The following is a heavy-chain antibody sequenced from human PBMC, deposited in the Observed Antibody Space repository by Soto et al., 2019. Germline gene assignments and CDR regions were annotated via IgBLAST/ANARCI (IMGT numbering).Heavy chain of an antibody. CDR2: MYYSGRT. CDR3: ATYHPWSGYDPSPEDAFDI. Sequence: SETRSPTCAVSDASIINYPCNWIRPPPGKGLEWIGFMYYSGRTNYNPSLKSRVIISLDKSKNLFSLRLSSVTAADTAVYYCATYHPWSGYDPSPEDAFDIWGQGTMVTV. D-gene: IGHD3-3*01. V-gene: IGHV4-59*01. J-gene: IGHJ3*02. CDR1: DASIINYP.